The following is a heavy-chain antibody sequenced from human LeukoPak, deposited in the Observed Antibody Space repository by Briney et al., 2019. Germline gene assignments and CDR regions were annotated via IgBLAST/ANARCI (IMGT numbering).Heavy chain of an antibody. CDR3: ASAITMIVVVKAGGFGY. CDR1: GFTFSSYG. D-gene: IGHD3-22*01. CDR2: ISGSGGST. J-gene: IGHJ4*02. V-gene: IGHV3-23*01. Sequence: PGGSLRLSCAASGFTFSSYGMSWVRQAPGKGLEWVSAISGSGGSTFYADSVKGRFTISRDNSKNTLYLQMNSLRAEDTAVYYCASAITMIVVVKAGGFGYWGQGTLVTVSS.